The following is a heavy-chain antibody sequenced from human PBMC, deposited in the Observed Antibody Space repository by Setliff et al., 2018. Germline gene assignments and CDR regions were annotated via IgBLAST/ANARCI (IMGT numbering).Heavy chain of an antibody. D-gene: IGHD3-10*01. CDR2: ISPSGST. Sequence: SETLSLTCSVSGASITSGGFYWTWIRQPAGKGLEWIGHISPSGSTTYNPSVRSRVTISLDTSKNHFSPQLHSVTAADTALYYCARSPSSGAYYNDGWFDPWGQGTLVTVSS. CDR3: ARSPSSGAYYNDGWFDP. J-gene: IGHJ5*02. CDR1: GASITSGGFY. V-gene: IGHV4-61*09.